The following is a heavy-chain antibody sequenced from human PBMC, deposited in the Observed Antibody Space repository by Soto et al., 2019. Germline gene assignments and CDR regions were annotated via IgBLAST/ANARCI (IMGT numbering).Heavy chain of an antibody. V-gene: IGHV3-23*01. CDR3: AKDRYYDFWSGYYTGNWFDP. J-gene: IGHJ5*02. CDR1: GFTFSSYA. D-gene: IGHD3-3*01. Sequence: GGSLRLSCAASGFTFSSYAMSWVRQAPGKGLEWVSAISGSGGSTYYADSVKGRFTISRDNSKNTLYLQMNSLRAEDTAVYYWAKDRYYDFWSGYYTGNWFDPWGQGTLVTVSS. CDR2: ISGSGGST.